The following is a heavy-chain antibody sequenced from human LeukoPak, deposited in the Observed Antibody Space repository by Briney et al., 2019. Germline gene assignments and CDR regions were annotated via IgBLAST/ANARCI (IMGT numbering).Heavy chain of an antibody. V-gene: IGHV4-39*07. Sequence: SETLSLTCTVSGGSISSSSYYWGWIRQPPGKGLEWIGSIYYSGSTYYNPSLKSRVTISVDTSKNQFSLKLSSVTAADTAVYYCARSGTMVRGVIMDSWFDPWGQGTLVTVSS. CDR3: ARSGTMVRGVIMDSWFDP. D-gene: IGHD3-10*01. CDR1: GGSISSSSYY. CDR2: IYYSGST. J-gene: IGHJ5*02.